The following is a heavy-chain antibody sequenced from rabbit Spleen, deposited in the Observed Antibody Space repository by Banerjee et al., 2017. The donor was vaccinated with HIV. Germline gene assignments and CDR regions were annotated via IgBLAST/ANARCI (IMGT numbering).Heavy chain of an antibody. CDR2: IYAGSSDST. CDR1: GFDLSNYYH. CDR3: ARGAGYGSDVYGYFDL. J-gene: IGHJ4*01. V-gene: IGHV1S40*01. Sequence: QSLEESGGGLVKPGASLTLTCTASGFDLSNYYHMWWVRQAPGKGLEWIGSIYAGSSDSTYYASWAKGRLTISKTSSTTVTLQMTSLTAADTATYFCARGAGYGSDVYGYFDLWGQGTLVTVS. D-gene: IGHD7-1*01.